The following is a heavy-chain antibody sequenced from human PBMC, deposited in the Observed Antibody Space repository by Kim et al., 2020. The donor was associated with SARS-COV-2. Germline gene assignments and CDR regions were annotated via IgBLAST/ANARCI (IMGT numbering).Heavy chain of an antibody. CDR1: GGSISSSNW. CDR2: IYHSGST. D-gene: IGHD1-26*01. CDR3: ARGGGGATTAGAY. J-gene: IGHJ4*02. V-gene: IGHV4-4*02. Sequence: SETLSLTCAVSGGSISSSNWWSWVRQPPGKGLEWIGVIYHSGSTNYNPSLKSRVTISVDKSKNQFSLKLSSVTAADTAVYYCARGGGGATTAGAYWGQGTLVTVSS.